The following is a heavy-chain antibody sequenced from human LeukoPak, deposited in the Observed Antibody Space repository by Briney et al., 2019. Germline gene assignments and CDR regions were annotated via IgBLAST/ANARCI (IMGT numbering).Heavy chain of an antibody. J-gene: IGHJ3*02. Sequence: GGSLRLSAASAGFTISSYAMHCVRQAAGKVLEWVAIISYDGSKKYYADSMKGRFTISRDYTKNTLYLQMNSLRAEDTAVYYCARGDIQLWVPLDIWGQGTMVTVSS. D-gene: IGHD5-18*01. V-gene: IGHV3-30-3*01. CDR3: ARGDIQLWVPLDI. CDR2: ISYDGSKK. CDR1: GFTISSYA.